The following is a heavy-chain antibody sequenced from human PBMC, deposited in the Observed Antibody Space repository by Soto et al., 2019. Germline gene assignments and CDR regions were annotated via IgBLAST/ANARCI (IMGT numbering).Heavy chain of an antibody. CDR3: ARGLSSAFWGLFYFDS. V-gene: IGHV4-30-4*01. D-gene: IGHD3-16*01. Sequence: QVQLQESGPGLVKPSQTLALTCTVSGDSSISGPYYWSWIRQLPGKGLEYIGYIYYTGSAYHNPFLESPLNISIDHDKDPFSPMLAPVTAADTGVYFCARGLSSAFWGLFYFDSWGQGTLVTVSS. CDR2: IYYTGSA. CDR1: GDSSISGPYY. J-gene: IGHJ4*02.